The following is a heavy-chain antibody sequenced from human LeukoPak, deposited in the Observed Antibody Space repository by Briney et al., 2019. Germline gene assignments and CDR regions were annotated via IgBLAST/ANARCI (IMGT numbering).Heavy chain of an antibody. CDR1: GFTFDDYG. Sequence: GGSLRLSCAASGFTFDDYGMSWVRQAPGKGLEWVSGINWNGGSTGYADSVKGRFTISRDNAKNSLYLQMNSLRAEDTALYHCARYYPGYSSSLAFFDYWGRGTLVSVPS. J-gene: IGHJ4*02. CDR3: ARYYPGYSSSLAFFDY. V-gene: IGHV3-20*01. D-gene: IGHD6-13*01. CDR2: INWNGGST.